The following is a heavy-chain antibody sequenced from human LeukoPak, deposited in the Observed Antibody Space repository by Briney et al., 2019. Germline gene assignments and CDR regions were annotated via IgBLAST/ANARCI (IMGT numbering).Heavy chain of an antibody. V-gene: IGHV4-59*08. CDR1: ADSITSGY. J-gene: IGHJ1*01. D-gene: IGHD3-9*01. CDR2: IYGIENT. CDR3: AGRGQRYFRD. Sequence: PSETLSLTCSISADSITSGYWSWIRQPPGKGLEWIGYIYGIENTDYNPSLKSRVTISLDTSKNQLSLNLTAVTAADTAVHYCAGRGQRYFRDWGQGTLVTVSS.